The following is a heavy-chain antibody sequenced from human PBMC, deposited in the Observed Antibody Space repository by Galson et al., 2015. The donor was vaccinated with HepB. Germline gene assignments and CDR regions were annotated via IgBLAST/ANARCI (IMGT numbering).Heavy chain of an antibody. V-gene: IGHV3-11*01. CDR1: GFTFTEYY. D-gene: IGHD5/OR15-5a*01. CDR2: VNSRADNI. CDR3: ARDRVGALDF. Sequence: SLRLSCAVSGFTFTEYYMSWVRQAPGKGLEWVSSVNSRADNIRYADSVRGRFTISRDNAKNSLFLQISSLRVEDTAVYYCARDRVGALDFWGPGTMVTVSS. J-gene: IGHJ3*01.